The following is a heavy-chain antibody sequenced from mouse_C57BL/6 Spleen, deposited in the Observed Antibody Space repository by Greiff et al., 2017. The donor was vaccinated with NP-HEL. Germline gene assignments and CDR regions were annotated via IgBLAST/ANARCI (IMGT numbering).Heavy chain of an antibody. CDR1: GYAFSSYW. D-gene: IGHD1-1*01. CDR3: ARRGYYGSSDY. CDR2: IYPGDGDT. Sequence: QVQLQQSGAELVKPGASVKISCKASGYAFSSYWMNWVKQRPGKGLEWIGQIYPGDGDTNYNGKFKGKATLTADKSSSTAYMQLSSLTSEDSAVYFCARRGYYGSSDYWGQGTTLTVSS. J-gene: IGHJ2*01. V-gene: IGHV1-80*01.